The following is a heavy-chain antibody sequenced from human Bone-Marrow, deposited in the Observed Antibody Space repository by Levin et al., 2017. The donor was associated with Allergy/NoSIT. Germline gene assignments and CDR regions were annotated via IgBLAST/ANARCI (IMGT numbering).Heavy chain of an antibody. J-gene: IGHJ3*01. CDR2: ISGSGTAT. D-gene: IGHD3-10*01. Sequence: GASVKVSCAASGFTFSTYAMTWVRQAPGKGLEWVSTISGSGTATYYADSVKGRFTIFRDNSKNTIYLQMSSLRVEDTAIYYCAKDRPVLPTADNDGIDVWGQGTKVTVSS. CDR3: AKDRPVLPTADNDGIDV. V-gene: IGHV3-23*01. CDR1: GFTFSTYA.